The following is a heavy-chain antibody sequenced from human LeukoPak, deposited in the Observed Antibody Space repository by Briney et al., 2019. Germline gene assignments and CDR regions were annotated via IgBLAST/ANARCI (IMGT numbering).Heavy chain of an antibody. CDR1: GGSFSDYD. CDR2: INHSGST. V-gene: IGHV4-34*10. CDR3: ARYVPVRTGTTRASFDF. J-gene: IGHJ4*02. D-gene: IGHD1-1*01. Sequence: PSETLSLTCAVSGGSFSDYDWSWIRQPPGKGLEWIGEINHSGSTNCDPSLKSRISMSIDTSKSQFSLNLRSVTAAGTAVYYCARYVPVRTGTTRASFDFWGQGTLATVSS.